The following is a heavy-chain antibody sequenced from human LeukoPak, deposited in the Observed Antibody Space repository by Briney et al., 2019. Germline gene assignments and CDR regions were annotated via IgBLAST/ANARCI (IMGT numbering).Heavy chain of an antibody. Sequence: SETLSLTCTVSGGSISNYYWTWIRQPAGKGLERIGRIYTSGGTNYNPSLKSRVTMSVDTSKNQCSLKLSSVTAADTAVYYCARGDFTNGVCYLYYIDYWGQGTLVTVSS. D-gene: IGHD2-8*01. CDR2: IYTSGGT. CDR1: GGSISNYY. J-gene: IGHJ4*02. V-gene: IGHV4-4*07. CDR3: ARGDFTNGVCYLYYIDY.